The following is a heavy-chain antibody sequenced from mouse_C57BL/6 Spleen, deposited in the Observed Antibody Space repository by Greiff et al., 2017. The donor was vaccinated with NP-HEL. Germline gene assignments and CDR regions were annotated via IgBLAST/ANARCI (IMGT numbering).Heavy chain of an antibody. J-gene: IGHJ1*03. CDR3: ARALAYYSNYERYFDV. Sequence: EVKLMESGGGLVQPGGSLKLSCAASGFTFSDYGMAWVRQAPRKGPEWVAFISNLAYSIYYADTVTGRFTISRENAKNTLYLEMSSLRSEDTAMYYCARALAYYSNYERYFDVWGTGTTVTVSS. CDR1: GFTFSDYG. D-gene: IGHD2-5*01. V-gene: IGHV5-15*01. CDR2: ISNLAYSI.